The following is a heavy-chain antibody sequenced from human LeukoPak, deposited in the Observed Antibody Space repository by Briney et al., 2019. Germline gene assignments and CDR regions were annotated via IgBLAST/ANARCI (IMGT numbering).Heavy chain of an antibody. D-gene: IGHD2-15*01. CDR1: GGSISSYY. CDR3: ASICRGGSCYSDY. J-gene: IGHJ4*02. V-gene: IGHV4-59*01. Sequence: SETLSLTCTVSGGSISSYYWSWIWQPPGKGLEWVAYIYYTGSTNYNPSLKSRVTISVDTSKNQFSLNLSSVTAADTAVYYCASICRGGSCYSDYWGQGTLVTVSS. CDR2: IYYTGST.